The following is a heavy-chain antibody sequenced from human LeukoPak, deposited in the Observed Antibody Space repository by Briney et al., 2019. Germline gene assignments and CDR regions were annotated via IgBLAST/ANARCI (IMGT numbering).Heavy chain of an antibody. V-gene: IGHV3-30*02. CDR2: IRHDGSNK. CDR3: ARDHTGYEYGSFTYHYQYMDV. Sequence: GGSLRLSCAASGFTFSSYGMHWVRQAPGKGLEWVAFIRHDGSNKYYADSVKGRFTISRDNAKISMYLQMNSLRADDTAVYYCARDHTGYEYGSFTYHYQYMDVWGKGTTVTVSS. J-gene: IGHJ6*03. CDR1: GFTFSSYG. D-gene: IGHD5-12*01.